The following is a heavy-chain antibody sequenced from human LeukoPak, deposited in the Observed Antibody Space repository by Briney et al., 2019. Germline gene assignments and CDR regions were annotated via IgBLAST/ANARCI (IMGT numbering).Heavy chain of an antibody. Sequence: GGSLRLSCAASGFTFENYGLSWVRQAPGKGLEWVSGINWNGGSTGYADSVKGRFTISRDNANNFLYLQMNSLRDEDTAFYYCAGGGGGACLGGQGTLVTVSS. CDR2: INWNGGST. CDR3: AGGGGGACL. CDR1: GFTFENYG. J-gene: IGHJ4*01. V-gene: IGHV3-20*04. D-gene: IGHD3-16*01.